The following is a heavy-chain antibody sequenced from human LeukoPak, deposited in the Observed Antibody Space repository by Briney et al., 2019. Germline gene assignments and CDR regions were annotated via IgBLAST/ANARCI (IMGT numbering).Heavy chain of an antibody. Sequence: PGGSLRLSCAASGFTFSSYAMHWVRQAPGKGLEWVAVISYDGSNKYYADSVKGRFTISRDNSKNTLYLQMNSLRAEDTAVYYCAKDGDHSGSSDYWGQGTLVTVSS. CDR1: GFTFSSYA. J-gene: IGHJ4*02. CDR3: AKDGDHSGSSDY. D-gene: IGHD1-26*01. V-gene: IGHV3-30-3*01. CDR2: ISYDGSNK.